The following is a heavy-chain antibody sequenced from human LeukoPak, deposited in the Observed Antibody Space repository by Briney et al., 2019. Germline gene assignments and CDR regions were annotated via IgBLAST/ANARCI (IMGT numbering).Heavy chain of an antibody. Sequence: PGGSLRLSCAASGFTFSNAWMSWVRQAPGKGLEWVGRIKSKTDGGTIDYAAPVKGRFTISRDESRNTLYLQMNSLKTEDTAMYYCTHYYGSGLFDYWGQGTLVTVSS. CDR3: THYYGSGLFDY. CDR1: GFTFSNAW. D-gene: IGHD3-10*01. J-gene: IGHJ4*02. V-gene: IGHV3-15*01. CDR2: IKSKTDGGTI.